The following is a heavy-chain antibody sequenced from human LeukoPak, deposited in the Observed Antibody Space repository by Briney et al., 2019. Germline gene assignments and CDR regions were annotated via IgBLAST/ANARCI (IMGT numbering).Heavy chain of an antibody. CDR2: INTNTGNP. V-gene: IGHV7-4-1*02. D-gene: IGHD6-13*01. CDR1: GYTLTSYD. Sequence: ASVKVSCKASGYTLTSYDINWVRQAPGQGLEWMGWINTNTGNPTYAQGFTGRFVFSLDTSVSTAYLQISSLKADDTAVYYCARDPYTSSSWYRGRANNWFDPWGQGTLVTVSS. CDR3: ARDPYTSSSWYRGRANNWFDP. J-gene: IGHJ5*02.